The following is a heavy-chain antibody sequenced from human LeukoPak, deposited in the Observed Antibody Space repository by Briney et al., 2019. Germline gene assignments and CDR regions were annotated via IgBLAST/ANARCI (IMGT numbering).Heavy chain of an antibody. D-gene: IGHD5-24*01. CDR1: GGSFSGYY. V-gene: IGHV4-34*01. CDR2: INHSGST. CDR3: ARGLARDGYNYYFDY. J-gene: IGHJ4*02. Sequence: SETPSLTCAVYGGSFSGYYWSWIRQPPGKGLEWIGEINHSGSTNYNPSLKSRVTISVDTSKNQFSLKLSSVTAADTAVYYCARGLARDGYNYYFDYWGQGTLVTVSS.